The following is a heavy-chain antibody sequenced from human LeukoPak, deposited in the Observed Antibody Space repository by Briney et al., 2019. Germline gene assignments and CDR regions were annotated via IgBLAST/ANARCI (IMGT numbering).Heavy chain of an antibody. D-gene: IGHD6-19*01. CDR3: ATYIAVAGTIRYYFDY. Sequence: GGSLRLSCAASGFTFSSYAMHWVRQAPGKGLEWVAVISYDGSNKYYADSVKGRFTISRDNSKNTLYLQMNSLRAEDTAVYYCATYIAVAGTIRYYFDYWGQGTLVTVSS. CDR2: ISYDGSNK. J-gene: IGHJ4*02. V-gene: IGHV3-30-3*01. CDR1: GFTFSSYA.